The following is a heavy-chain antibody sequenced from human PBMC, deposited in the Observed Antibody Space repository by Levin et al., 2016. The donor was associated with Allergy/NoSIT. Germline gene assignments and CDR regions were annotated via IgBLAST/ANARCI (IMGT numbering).Heavy chain of an antibody. CDR3: ATDRGDSSGYYYGGWFDP. V-gene: IGHV1-24*01. D-gene: IGHD3-22*01. Sequence: WVRQAPGQGLEWMGGFDPEDGETIYAQKFQGRVTMTEDTSTDTAYMELSSLRSEDTAVYYCATDRGDSSGYYYGGWFDPWGQGTLVTVSS. CDR2: FDPEDGET. J-gene: IGHJ5*02.